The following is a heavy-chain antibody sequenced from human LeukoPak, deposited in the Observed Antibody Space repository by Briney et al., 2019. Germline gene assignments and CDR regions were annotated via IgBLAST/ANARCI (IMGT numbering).Heavy chain of an antibody. V-gene: IGHV3-73*01. D-gene: IGHD2-15*01. Sequence: TGGSLRLSCAASGFTFSGSAMHWVRQASGKGLEWVGRIRSKANSYATAYAASVKGRFTISRDDSKNTAYLQMNSLKTEDTAVYYCTIVVVKGYNGMDVWGQGTTVTVSS. CDR2: IRSKANSYAT. J-gene: IGHJ6*02. CDR1: GFTFSGSA. CDR3: TIVVVKGYNGMDV.